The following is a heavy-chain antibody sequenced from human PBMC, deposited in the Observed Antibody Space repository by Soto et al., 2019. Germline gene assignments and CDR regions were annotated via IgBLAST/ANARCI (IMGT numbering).Heavy chain of an antibody. CDR1: GFTFSSYS. V-gene: IGHV3-48*01. D-gene: IGHD6-13*01. CDR2: ISSSSSTI. Sequence: GGSLRLSCAASGFTFSSYSMNWVRQAPGKGLEWVSYISSSSSTIYYADSVKGRFTISRDNAKNSLYLQMNSLRAEDTAVYCCARGSSSWYPEYFQHWGQGTLVTVSS. J-gene: IGHJ1*01. CDR3: ARGSSSWYPEYFQH.